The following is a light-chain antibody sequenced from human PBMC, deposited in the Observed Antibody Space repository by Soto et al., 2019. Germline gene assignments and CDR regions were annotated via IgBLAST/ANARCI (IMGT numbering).Light chain of an antibody. CDR1: QSISNW. CDR3: QQYNSYLYT. Sequence: DIQMTQSPSTLSASVGDRVTITCRASQSISNWLAWYQRKPGKAPKLLIYDASSLESGVPSRFSGSGSGTEFTLTISSLQPDDFATYYCQQYNSYLYTFGQGTKLEI. J-gene: IGKJ2*01. V-gene: IGKV1-5*01. CDR2: DAS.